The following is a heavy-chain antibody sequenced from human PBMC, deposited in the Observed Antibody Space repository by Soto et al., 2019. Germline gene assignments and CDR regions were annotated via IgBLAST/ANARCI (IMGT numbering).Heavy chain of an antibody. J-gene: IGHJ4*02. V-gene: IGHV1-46*01. CDR3: AGARERQLWTLEF. CDR1: GFTFGDYY. Sequence: QVQLVQSGAEVKRPGASVNITCKASGFTFGDYYIHWVRQAPGQGPEWLGLINPSGGGAINTRKSPGRITMTRDTATGTVFMELKSLRSEDTAVYYCAGARERQLWTLEFWGQGALVTVSS. CDR2: INPSGGGA. D-gene: IGHD3-16*01.